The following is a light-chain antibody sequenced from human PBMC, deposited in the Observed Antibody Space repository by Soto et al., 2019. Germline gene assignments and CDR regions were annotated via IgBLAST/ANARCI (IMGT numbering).Light chain of an antibody. CDR3: QQYKDWPQT. J-gene: IGKJ1*01. Sequence: DIVMTQSPATLSVSPGERATLSCRASRSVSGNLAWYQQKPGQAPRLLVYGASTRATVIPARFSGSGSGTEFTLTISSLQSEDYAVYYCQQYKDWPQTFGQGTKV. CDR1: RSVSGN. CDR2: GAS. V-gene: IGKV3-15*01.